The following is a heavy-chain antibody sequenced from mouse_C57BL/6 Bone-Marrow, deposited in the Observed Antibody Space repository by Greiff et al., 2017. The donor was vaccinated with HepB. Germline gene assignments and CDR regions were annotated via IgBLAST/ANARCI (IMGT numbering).Heavy chain of an antibody. CDR3: ARVQGYDPYYYAMDY. CDR1: GYTFTDYN. Sequence: VQLKESGPVLVKPGASVKIPCKASGYTFTDYNMDWVKQSHGKSLEWIGDINPNNGGTIYNQKFKGKATLTVDKSSSTAYMELRSLTSEDTAVYYCARVQGYDPYYYAMDYWGQGTSVTVSS. J-gene: IGHJ4*01. V-gene: IGHV1-18*01. D-gene: IGHD2-2*01. CDR2: INPNNGGT.